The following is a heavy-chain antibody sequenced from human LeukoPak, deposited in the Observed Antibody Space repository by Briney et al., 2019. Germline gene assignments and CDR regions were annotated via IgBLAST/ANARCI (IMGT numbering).Heavy chain of an antibody. CDR3: ARRVGGMDV. J-gene: IGHJ6*02. Sequence: GGSLRLSCAASGFTLSYFAMHWVRQAPGKGLEWVAVISYDGSNKYYADSVKGRFTISRDNSKNTLYLQMNSLRAEDTAVYYCARRVGGMDVWGQGTTVTVSS. CDR2: ISYDGSNK. V-gene: IGHV3-30-3*01. CDR1: GFTLSYFA.